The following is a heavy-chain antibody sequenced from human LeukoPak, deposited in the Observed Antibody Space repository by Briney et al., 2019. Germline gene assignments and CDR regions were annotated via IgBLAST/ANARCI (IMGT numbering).Heavy chain of an antibody. D-gene: IGHD6-19*01. J-gene: IGHJ5*02. CDR3: AREQWLVRGGGSGWFDP. Sequence: ASVKVSCKASGYTFTGYYMHWVRQAPGQGLEWVGWINPNSGGTNYAQKFQDRVTMTRDTSISTAYMELSRLRSDDTAVYYCAREQWLVRGGGSGWFDPWGQGTLVTVSS. CDR1: GYTFTGYY. V-gene: IGHV1-2*02. CDR2: INPNSGGT.